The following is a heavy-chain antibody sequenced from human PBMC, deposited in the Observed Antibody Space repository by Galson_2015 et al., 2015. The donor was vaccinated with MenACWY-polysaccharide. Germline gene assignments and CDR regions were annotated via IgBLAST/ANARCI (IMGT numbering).Heavy chain of an antibody. Sequence: ETLSLTCSVSGGSISSYYWSWIRQPPGKGLEWIGYIHYSGSTNYDPSLKSRVTMSVDTPKNQFSLKLRSVTAADTAVYFCARAIAYSHYGGGSAFDIWGQGTMVTVSS. CDR1: GGSISSYY. CDR3: ARAIAYSHYGGGSAFDI. V-gene: IGHV4-59*01. CDR2: IHYSGST. D-gene: IGHD4-11*01. J-gene: IGHJ3*02.